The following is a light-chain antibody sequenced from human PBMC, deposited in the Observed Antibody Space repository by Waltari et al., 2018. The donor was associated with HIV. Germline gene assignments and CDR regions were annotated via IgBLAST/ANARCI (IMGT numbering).Light chain of an antibody. J-gene: IGLJ2*01. CDR2: EVS. Sequence: QSALTQPASVSGSPGQSITISCTGTSSDVGSYNLVSWYPQHPGKAPKLMIYEVSKRPSVVSNRFSGSKSGNTASLTIAGLQAEDEADYYCCSYAGSRGVVFGGGTKLTVL. CDR3: CSYAGSRGVV. CDR1: SSDVGSYNL. V-gene: IGLV2-23*02.